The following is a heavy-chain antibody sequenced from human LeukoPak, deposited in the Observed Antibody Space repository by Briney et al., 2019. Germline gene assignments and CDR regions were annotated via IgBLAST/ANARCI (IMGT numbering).Heavy chain of an antibody. CDR1: GGSISSYY. CDR3: AREGSSSPLHY. Sequence: SETLSLTCTVSGGSISSYYWSWIRQPPGKGLEWIGYIYYSGSTNYNPSLKSRVTISVDTSKNQFSLKLSSVTAADTAVYYCAREGSSSPLHYWGQGTLVTVSS. CDR2: IYYSGST. J-gene: IGHJ4*02. V-gene: IGHV4-59*13. D-gene: IGHD6-6*01.